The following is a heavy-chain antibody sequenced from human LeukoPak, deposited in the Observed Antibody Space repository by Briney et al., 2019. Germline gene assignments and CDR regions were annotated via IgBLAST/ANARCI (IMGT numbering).Heavy chain of an antibody. CDR1: GYTFTGYY. V-gene: IGHV1-2*04. J-gene: IGHJ3*02. CDR2: INPNSGGT. D-gene: IGHD2-21*02. CDR3: ARDEGYCGGDCPYLGAFDI. Sequence: ASVKVSCKASGYTFTGYYMHWVRQAPGQGLEWMGWINPNSGGTNYAQKFQGWVTMTRDTSISTAYMELSRLRSDDTAVYYCARDEGYCGGDCPYLGAFDIWGQGTMVTVSS.